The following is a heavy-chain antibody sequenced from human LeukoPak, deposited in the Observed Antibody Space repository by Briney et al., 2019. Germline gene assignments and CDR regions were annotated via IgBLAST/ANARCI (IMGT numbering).Heavy chain of an antibody. Sequence: SETLSLTCAVNGGSLSGLSSNWIRQSPGKGLEWIGEINQSGTTDYNASLKTRVTISVDTSKNHFSLKLTSVTAADTAVYFCGNKPDMSCRGGYCHVIDYWGQGTLVTVSS. V-gene: IGHV4-34*01. CDR3: GNKPDMSCRGGYCHVIDY. D-gene: IGHD2-21*02. CDR2: INQSGTT. CDR1: GGSLSGLS. J-gene: IGHJ4*02.